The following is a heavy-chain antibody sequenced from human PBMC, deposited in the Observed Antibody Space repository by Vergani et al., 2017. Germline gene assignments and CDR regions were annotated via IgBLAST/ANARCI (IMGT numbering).Heavy chain of an antibody. J-gene: IGHJ1*01. CDR2: ISYDGTQK. V-gene: IGHV3-30*03. CDR1: GFTSSYYG. D-gene: IGHD1-1*01. CDR3: AAKSCGTPGCQIGYFRE. Sequence: QVHLVESGGGVVQPGRSLRLSCVVSGFTSSYYGMHWVRQAPGKGLEWVAVISYDGTQKYYADSVKCRFTISRDNSKSTLYLQMNSLRTEDTAVDYCAAKSCGTPGCQIGYFREWGQGTLVTVSS.